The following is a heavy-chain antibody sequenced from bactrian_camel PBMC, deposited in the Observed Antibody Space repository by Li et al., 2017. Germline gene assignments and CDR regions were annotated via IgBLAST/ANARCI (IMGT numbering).Heavy chain of an antibody. CDR2: IDSDGDT. CDR3: AADLVTDVPALIETQYYY. Sequence: HVQLVESGGGSVQAGGSLKLSCTYSGYTSFIDCMGWFHQAPGKAREGIAVIDSDGDTAYAESMKDRFTISVDNAKNTLYLQMNSLKPEDTAMYYCAADLVTDVPALIETQYYYWGQGTQVTVS. V-gene: IGHV3S26*01. CDR1: GYTSFIDC. D-gene: IGHD1*01. J-gene: IGHJ4*01.